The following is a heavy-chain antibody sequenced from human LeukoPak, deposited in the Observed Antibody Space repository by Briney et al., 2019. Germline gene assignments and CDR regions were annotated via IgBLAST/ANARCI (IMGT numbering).Heavy chain of an antibody. J-gene: IGHJ4*02. CDR3: ARDGFGDSSGYYSYYFDY. D-gene: IGHD3-22*01. CDR1: GGAFSSYA. Sequence: SVKVSCKASGGAFSSYAISWVRQAPGQGLEWMGRIIPIFGTANYAQKFQGRVTITTDESTSTAYMELSSLRSEDTAVYYCARDGFGDSSGYYSYYFDYWGQGTLVTVSS. CDR2: IIPIFGTA. V-gene: IGHV1-69*05.